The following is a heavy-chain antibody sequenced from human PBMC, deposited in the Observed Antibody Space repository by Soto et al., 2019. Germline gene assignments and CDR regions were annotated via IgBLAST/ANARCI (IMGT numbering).Heavy chain of an antibody. CDR3: ARLSSSWYKFVDY. V-gene: IGHV2-26*01. CDR1: GFSLSNARMG. Sequence: SGPTLVNPTETLTLTCTVSGFSLSNARMGVSWVRQPPGKALEWLAHIFSNDEKSYSTSLKSRPTISKDTSKSQVVLTMTNMDPVDTATYYCARLSSSWYKFVDYWGQGTLVTVSS. D-gene: IGHD6-13*01. J-gene: IGHJ4*02. CDR2: IFSNDEK.